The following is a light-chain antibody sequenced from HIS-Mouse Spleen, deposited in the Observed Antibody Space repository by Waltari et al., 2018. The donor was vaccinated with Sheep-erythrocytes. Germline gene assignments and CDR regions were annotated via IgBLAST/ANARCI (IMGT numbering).Light chain of an antibody. Sequence: QSALTQPRSVYGSPGQSVTISCTGTSSDVGGYNYVSWYQQHPGKAPKLMISDVSKLLSGVPHRFSGSKSGNTASLTISGLQAEDEADYYCCSYAGSYNHVFATGTKVTVL. CDR3: CSYAGSYNHV. J-gene: IGLJ1*01. CDR1: SSDVGGYNY. CDR2: DVS. V-gene: IGLV2-11*01.